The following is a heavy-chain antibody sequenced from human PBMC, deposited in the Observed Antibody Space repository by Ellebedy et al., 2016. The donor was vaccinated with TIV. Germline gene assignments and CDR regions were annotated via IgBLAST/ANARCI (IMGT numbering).Heavy chain of an antibody. CDR2: IYYSGSA. J-gene: IGHJ4*02. V-gene: IGHV4-39*01. D-gene: IGHD2-21*02. CDR1: GGSISNSDYY. Sequence: MPSETLPLTCTVSGGSISNSDYYWNWIRQPPGKGLEWIGSIYYSGSAYYNPSLKSRVTVSVDTSKNQFSLNLSSVTAADTAVYYCARTDPWQPIDDWGQGILVSVSS. CDR3: ARTDPWQPIDD.